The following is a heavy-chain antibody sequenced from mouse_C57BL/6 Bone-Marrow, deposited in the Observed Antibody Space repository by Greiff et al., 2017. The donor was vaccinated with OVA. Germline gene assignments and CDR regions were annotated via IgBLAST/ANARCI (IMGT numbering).Heavy chain of an antibody. J-gene: IGHJ4*01. Sequence: QVQLQQSGAELVKPGASVKMSCKASGYTFTSYWITWVKQRPGQGLEWIGDLYPGSGSTNYNEKFKSKATLTVDTSSSTAYMQLSSLTSEDSAVYYCARSYYGSSFYYYAMDYWGQGTSVTVSS. V-gene: IGHV1-55*01. CDR3: ARSYYGSSFYYYAMDY. D-gene: IGHD1-1*01. CDR1: GYTFTSYW. CDR2: LYPGSGST.